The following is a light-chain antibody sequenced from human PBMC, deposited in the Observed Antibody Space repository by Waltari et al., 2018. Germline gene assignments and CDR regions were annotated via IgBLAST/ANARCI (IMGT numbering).Light chain of an antibody. CDR2: GAS. J-gene: IGKJ2*01. V-gene: IGKV3-20*01. CDR3: QQHGTSPFT. Sequence: EIVLTQSPGTLSSSPGERATHSCRASQSVSSSYLAWYQQKPGQAPRLLIYGASRRATGIPDRISGSGSGTDFTLTLSSLEPEDFAVYYCQQHGTSPFTFGQGTKVEIK. CDR1: QSVSSSY.